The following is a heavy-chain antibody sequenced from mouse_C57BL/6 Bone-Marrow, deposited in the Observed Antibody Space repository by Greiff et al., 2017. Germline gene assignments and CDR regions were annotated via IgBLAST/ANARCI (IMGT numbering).Heavy chain of an antibody. CDR2: ISSGSSTI. Sequence: EVMLVESGGGLVKPGGSLKLSCAASGFTFSDYGMHWVRQAPEKGLEWVAYISSGSSTIYYADTVKGRFTISRDNAKNTLFLQMTSLRSEDTAMYYCASLDYYGSPYYYAMDYWGQGTSVTVSS. J-gene: IGHJ4*01. CDR1: GFTFSDYG. D-gene: IGHD1-1*01. CDR3: ASLDYYGSPYYYAMDY. V-gene: IGHV5-17*01.